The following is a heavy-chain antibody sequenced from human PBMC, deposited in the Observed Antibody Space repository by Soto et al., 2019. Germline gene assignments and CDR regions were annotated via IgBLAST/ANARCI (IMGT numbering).Heavy chain of an antibody. Sequence: GGSLRLSCAASGFTFSSYSMNWVRQAPGKGLEWVSSISSSSSYIYYADSVKGRFTISRDNAKNSLYLQMNSLRAEDTAVYYCASYGDYTPHLYYFDLWGQGTLVTVSS. CDR2: ISSSSSYI. D-gene: IGHD4-17*01. CDR1: GFTFSSYS. V-gene: IGHV3-21*01. CDR3: ASYGDYTPHLYYFDL. J-gene: IGHJ4*02.